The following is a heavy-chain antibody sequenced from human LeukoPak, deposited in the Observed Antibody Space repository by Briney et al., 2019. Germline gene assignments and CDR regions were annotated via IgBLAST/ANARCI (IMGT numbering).Heavy chain of an antibody. CDR1: GFTLSDYA. V-gene: IGHV3-23*01. CDR3: ARDLGQYYDTSDNWFDP. J-gene: IGHJ5*02. CDR2: ISSSGGST. Sequence: GGSLRLSCAASGFTLSDYAMSWVRQAPGKGLQWVSGISSSGGSTYQVDSVKGRFTNSRDNAKNTLNLQMNSLRAEDTTVYYCARDLGQYYDTSDNWFDPWGQGTLVTVSS. D-gene: IGHD3-22*01.